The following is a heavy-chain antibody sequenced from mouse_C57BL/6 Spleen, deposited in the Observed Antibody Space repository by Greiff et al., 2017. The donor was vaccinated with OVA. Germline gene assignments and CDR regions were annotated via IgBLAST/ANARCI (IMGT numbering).Heavy chain of an antibody. CDR3: ASTMPGSYDAMDY. CDR2: IWSGGST. V-gene: IGHV2-2*01. J-gene: IGHJ4*01. CDR1: GFSLTSYG. Sequence: VMLVESGPGLVQPSQSLSITCTVSGFSLTSYGVHWVRQSPGKGLEWLGVIWSGGSTDYNAAFISRLSISKDNSKSQVFFKMNSLQADDTAIYYCASTMPGSYDAMDYWGQGTSVTVSS. D-gene: IGHD1-1*02.